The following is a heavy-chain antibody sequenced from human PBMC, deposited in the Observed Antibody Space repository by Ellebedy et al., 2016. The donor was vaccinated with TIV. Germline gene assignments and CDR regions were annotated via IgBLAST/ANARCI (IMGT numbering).Heavy chain of an antibody. V-gene: IGHV1-69*13. CDR2: IIPIFGTA. Sequence: SVKVSCXASGGTFSSYAISWVRQAPGQGLEWMGGIIPIFGTANYAQKFQGRVTITADESTSTAYMELSSLRSEDTAVYYCARQERVGATDPPPFDYWGQGTLVTVSS. J-gene: IGHJ4*02. D-gene: IGHD1-26*01. CDR3: ARQERVGATDPPPFDY. CDR1: GGTFSSYA.